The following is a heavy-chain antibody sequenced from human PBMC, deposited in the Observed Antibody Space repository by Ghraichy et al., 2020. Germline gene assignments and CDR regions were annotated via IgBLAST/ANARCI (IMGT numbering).Heavy chain of an antibody. CDR2: TYFRSKWYT. CDR3: VRLIGNSWLDY. V-gene: IGHV6-1*01. J-gene: IGHJ4*02. CDR1: GDSVSSNSVT. D-gene: IGHD6-13*01. Sequence: SQTLSLTCAISGDSVSSNSVTWNWIRQSPSRGLEWLGRTYFRSKWYTDYAVSVKSRIAINPDTSKNQFSLQLNSVTPEDTAVYYCVRLIGNSWLDYWGQGTLVTVSS.